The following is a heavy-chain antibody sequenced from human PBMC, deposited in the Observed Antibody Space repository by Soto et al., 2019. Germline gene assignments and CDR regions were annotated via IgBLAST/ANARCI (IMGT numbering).Heavy chain of an antibody. CDR3: ASGESGGSGSHWFDP. CDR1: AGSFSGYF. D-gene: IGHD3-10*01. Sequence: QGQLQQWGAGLVKPSETLSLTCAVYAGSFSGYFWSWIRQPPGKGLEWIGEINHSGSTNYNPSLKRRVTISVSPSKNQFSLGPTSVTAADTAVYYCASGESGGSGSHWFDPWGQGTLVTVSS. V-gene: IGHV4-34*01. CDR2: INHSGST. J-gene: IGHJ5*02.